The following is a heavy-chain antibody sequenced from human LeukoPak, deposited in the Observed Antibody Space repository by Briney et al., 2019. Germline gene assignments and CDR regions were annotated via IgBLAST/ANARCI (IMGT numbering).Heavy chain of an antibody. CDR3: TRDREHGTQDS. J-gene: IGHJ4*02. CDR2: IYRGNT. CDR1: GGFFTDYY. D-gene: IGHD1-26*01. V-gene: IGHV4-39*07. Sequence: SETLSLTCTVSGGFFTDYYWGWIRQPPGKGLEWIGSIYRGNTFYNPSLRNRVSISIDTSKGRFSLNLNSVTAADTAVYFCTRDREHGTQDSWGQGTLVTVS.